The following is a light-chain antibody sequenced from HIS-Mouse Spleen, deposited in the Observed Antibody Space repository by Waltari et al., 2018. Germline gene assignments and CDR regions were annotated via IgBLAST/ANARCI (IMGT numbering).Light chain of an antibody. V-gene: IGLV1-44*01. CDR1: SPNIGSNT. Sequence: QSVLTQPPSASGTPGQRVTISCSGSSPNIGSNTVNWYPQLPGTAPKPLIYSNNQRPSGVPDRFSGSKSGTSASLAISGLQSEDEADYYCAAWDDSLNGWVFGGGTKLTVL. J-gene: IGLJ3*02. CDR2: SNN. CDR3: AAWDDSLNGWV.